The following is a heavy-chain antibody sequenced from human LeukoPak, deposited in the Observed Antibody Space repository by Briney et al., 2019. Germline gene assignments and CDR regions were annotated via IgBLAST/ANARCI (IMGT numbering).Heavy chain of an antibody. V-gene: IGHV3-21*01. D-gene: IGHD7-27*01. J-gene: IGHJ4*02. CDR1: GFTFSSYS. CDR2: ISSSSSYI. CDR3: ALANWGSQAPGDY. Sequence: GGSLRLSCAASGFTFSSYSMNWVRQPPGKGLEWVSSISSSSSYIYYADSVKGRFTISRDNAKNSLYLQMNSLRAEDTAVYYCALANWGSQAPGDYWGQGTLVTVSS.